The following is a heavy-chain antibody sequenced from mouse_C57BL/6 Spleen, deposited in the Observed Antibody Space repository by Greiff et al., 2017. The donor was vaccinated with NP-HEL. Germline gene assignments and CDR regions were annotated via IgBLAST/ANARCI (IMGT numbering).Heavy chain of an antibody. J-gene: IGHJ1*03. V-gene: IGHV1-80*01. Sequence: QVQLQQSGAELVKPGASVKISCKASGYAFSSYWMNWVKQRPGKGLEWIGQIYPGDGDTNYNGKFKGKATLTADKSSSTAYMQLSSLTSEDCAVYFCARDHYDREDWYFDVWGTGTTVTVSS. CDR2: IYPGDGDT. CDR3: ARDHYDREDWYFDV. D-gene: IGHD1-1*01. CDR1: GYAFSSYW.